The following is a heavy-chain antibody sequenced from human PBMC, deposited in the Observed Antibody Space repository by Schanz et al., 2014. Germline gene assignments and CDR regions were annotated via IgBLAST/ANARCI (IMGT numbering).Heavy chain of an antibody. D-gene: IGHD6-13*01. J-gene: IGHJ5*02. CDR2: INSRNEV. V-gene: IGHV3-21*02. CDR1: GFKFENYA. CDR3: ARGRARQLVHWFDP. Sequence: EVQLVESGGNLVQPGGSLSLSCAASGFKFENYAMNWVRQAPGKGLEWVSVINSRNEVFSIDSVRGRFTIFRDNARYSLYLEMNSLRAEDTAVYYCARGRARQLVHWFDPWGQGTLVTVSS.